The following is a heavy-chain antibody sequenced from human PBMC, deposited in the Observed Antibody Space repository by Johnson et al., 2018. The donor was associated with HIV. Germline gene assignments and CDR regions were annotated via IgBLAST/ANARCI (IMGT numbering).Heavy chain of an antibody. Sequence: EQLVESGGGVERPGGSLRLSCAASGFTFDDYGMSWVRQAPGQGPECVAVINWNSGSTGYADSVKGRFTISRDNTKNSLYLQMNSLRAEDTALYYCAREGYYDSSWYYGACDMWGKGTMVTVSS. CDR2: INWNSGST. J-gene: IGHJ3*02. D-gene: IGHD3-22*01. V-gene: IGHV3-20*04. CDR1: GFTFDDYG. CDR3: AREGYYDSSWYYGACDM.